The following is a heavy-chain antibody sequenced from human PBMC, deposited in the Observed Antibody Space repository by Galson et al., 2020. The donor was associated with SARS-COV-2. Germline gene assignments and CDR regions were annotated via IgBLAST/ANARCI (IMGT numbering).Heavy chain of an antibody. D-gene: IGHD4-17*01. J-gene: IGHJ6*03. CDR3: ARPVGGDDDYYYYMDV. V-gene: IGHV1-18*01. Sequence: ASVNVSCKASGYTFTSYGISWVRQAPGQGLEWMGWISAYNGNTNYAQKLQGRVTMTTDTSTSTAYMELRSLRSDDTAVYYCARPVGGDDDYYYYMDVWGKGTTVTVSS. CDR1: GYTFTSYG. CDR2: ISAYNGNT.